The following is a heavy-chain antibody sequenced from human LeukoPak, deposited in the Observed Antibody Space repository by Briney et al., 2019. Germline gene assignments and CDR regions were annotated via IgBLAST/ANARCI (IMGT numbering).Heavy chain of an antibody. J-gene: IGHJ1*01. CDR1: GFTFNNYA. CDR3: AKEGRVCGSTSCYQYFQH. CDR2: ISGSGGST. V-gene: IGHV3-23*01. Sequence: GGSLRLSCAASGFTFNNYAMSWVRQAPGKGLEWVSAISGSGGSTYYADSVKGRFTISRDNSKNTSYLQMNSLRAEDTAVYYCAKEGRVCGSTSCYQYFQHWRQGTLVTVSS. D-gene: IGHD2-2*01.